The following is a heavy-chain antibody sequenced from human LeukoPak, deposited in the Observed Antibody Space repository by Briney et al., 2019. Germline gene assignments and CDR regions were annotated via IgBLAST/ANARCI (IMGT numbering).Heavy chain of an antibody. V-gene: IGHV1-69*13. CDR1: GGTFSSYA. Sequence: ASVEVSCKASGGTFSSYAISWVRQAPGQGLEWMGGIIPIFGTANYAQKFQGRVTITADESTSTAYMELSSLRSEDTAVYYCARVTTVARNFDYWGQGTLVTVSS. J-gene: IGHJ4*02. D-gene: IGHD4-17*01. CDR3: ARVTTVARNFDY. CDR2: IIPIFGTA.